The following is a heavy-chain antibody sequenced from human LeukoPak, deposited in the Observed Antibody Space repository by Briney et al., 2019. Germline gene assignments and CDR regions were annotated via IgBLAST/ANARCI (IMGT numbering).Heavy chain of an antibody. CDR1: GGSISSGGYY. D-gene: IGHD1-14*01. Sequence: SSETLSPTCTVSGGSISSGGYYWSWIRQHPGEGLEWIGYIHYSGSTYYNPSLKSRVTISVDTSKNQFSLKLSSVTAADTAVYYCARGLVPTGVDYWGRGTLVTVSS. J-gene: IGHJ4*02. CDR2: IHYSGST. CDR3: ARGLVPTGVDY. V-gene: IGHV4-31*03.